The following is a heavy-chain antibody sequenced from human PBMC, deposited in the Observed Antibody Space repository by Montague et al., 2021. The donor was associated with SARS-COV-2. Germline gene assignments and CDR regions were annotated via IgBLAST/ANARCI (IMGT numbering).Heavy chain of an antibody. CDR1: GFSLNTSGMC. D-gene: IGHD4-17*01. CDR3: ARSYGDYRDSYCDX. CDR2: IDWDEDQ. J-gene: IGHJ4*02. V-gene: IGHV2-70*01. Sequence: PALVKPTQTLTLTCTFSGFSLNTSGMCVSWIRQPPGKALEWLALIDWDEDQYYSTSLKTRLTISKDTSKNQVVLTMTNMDPIDTATYYCARSYGDYRDSYCDXWGQGTLVTVSS.